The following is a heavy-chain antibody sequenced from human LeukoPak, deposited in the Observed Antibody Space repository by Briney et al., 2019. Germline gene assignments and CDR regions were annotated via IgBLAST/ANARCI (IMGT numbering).Heavy chain of an antibody. CDR1: GYTFTSYG. V-gene: IGHV1-18*01. Sequence: ASVKVSCKASGYTFTSYGISWVRQAPGQGLEWMGWISAYNGNTNYAQKLQGRVTMTTDTSTSTAYMELRSLRSDDTAMYYCARGTYYYDSSGYYYFDYWGQGTLVTVSS. CDR2: ISAYNGNT. D-gene: IGHD3-22*01. CDR3: ARGTYYYDSSGYYYFDY. J-gene: IGHJ4*02.